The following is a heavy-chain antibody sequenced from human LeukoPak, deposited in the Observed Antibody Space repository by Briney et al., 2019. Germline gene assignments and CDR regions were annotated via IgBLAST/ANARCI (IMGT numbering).Heavy chain of an antibody. J-gene: IGHJ4*02. Sequence: SETLSLICTVSGDSISSSNYYWGWIRQPPGKGLEWIGSTPYSGDTVYNPSLKSRIIISVDTSKNQFSLKLTSVTAADTAVYYCVRSLATSGMYWGQGTLVTVSS. V-gene: IGHV4-39*01. CDR3: VRSLATSGMY. CDR1: GDSISSSNYY. CDR2: TPYSGDT. D-gene: IGHD6-13*01.